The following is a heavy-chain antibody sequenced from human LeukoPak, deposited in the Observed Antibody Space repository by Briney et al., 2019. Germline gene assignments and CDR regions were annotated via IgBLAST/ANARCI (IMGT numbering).Heavy chain of an antibody. Sequence: PGGSLRLSCAASEFTFSSYWMSWVRQAPGKGLEWVASIKQDGSEKYYVDSVKGRVTISRDNAKNSLYLQMNSLRAEDTAVYYCARVFGAGYSDYWGRGTLVTVSS. CDR2: IKQDGSEK. CDR1: EFTFSSYW. D-gene: IGHD4/OR15-4a*01. CDR3: ARVFGAGYSDY. V-gene: IGHV3-7*01. J-gene: IGHJ4*02.